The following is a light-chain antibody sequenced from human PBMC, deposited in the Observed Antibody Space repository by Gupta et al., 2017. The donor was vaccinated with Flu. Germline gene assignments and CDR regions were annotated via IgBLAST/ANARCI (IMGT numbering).Light chain of an antibody. Sequence: DIVMTQSPDSLAVSLGERATINCKSSQTILYNSNNRNYLAWYQQKPGQPPKLLIYWASTRESGVPDRFSGSGSGTDFTLTISSLQAEDLATYYCQQYETPPYAFGPGTKVEI. J-gene: IGKJ2*01. V-gene: IGKV4-1*01. CDR1: QTILYNSNNRNY. CDR2: WAS. CDR3: QQYETPPYA.